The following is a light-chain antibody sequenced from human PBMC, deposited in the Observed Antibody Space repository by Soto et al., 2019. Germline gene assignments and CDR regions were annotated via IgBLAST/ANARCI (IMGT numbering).Light chain of an antibody. CDR2: GAS. CDR1: QSVSSSY. Sequence: ESVLTQSPGTLSMSPGERATLSCRASQSVSSSYSAWYQQKPGQAPRLLIYGASSRATGIPDRVSRSGSGTDFTLTISRLEPEDFAVYYCQQYGSSPFTFGPGTKVDSK. J-gene: IGKJ3*01. CDR3: QQYGSSPFT. V-gene: IGKV3-20*01.